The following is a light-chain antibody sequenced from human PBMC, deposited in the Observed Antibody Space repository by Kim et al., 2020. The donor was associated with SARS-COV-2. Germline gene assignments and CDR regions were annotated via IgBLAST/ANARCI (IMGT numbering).Light chain of an antibody. Sequence: ASAGDRVTSTCRASQDISDSLALYQQKPGKAPELLIYDAFTLQSGVSPRFSGSRSGTDFTLTISSLQSEDFATYYCQQHYIYPLSFGGGTKVDIK. J-gene: IGKJ4*01. CDR3: QQHYIYPLS. V-gene: IGKV1-8*01. CDR1: QDISDS. CDR2: DAF.